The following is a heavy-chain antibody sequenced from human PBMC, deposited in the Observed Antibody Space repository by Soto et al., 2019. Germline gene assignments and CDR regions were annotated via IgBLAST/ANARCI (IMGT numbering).Heavy chain of an antibody. CDR2: IVVGSGNT. CDR3: AADSYYDFWSGYPSYGMDV. Sequence: SVKVSCKASGFTFTSSAVQWVRQARGQRLEWIGWIVVGSGNTNYAQKFQERVTITRDMSTSTAYMGLSSLRSEDTAVYYCAADSYYDFWSGYPSYGMDVWGQGTTVTVSS. J-gene: IGHJ6*02. CDR1: GFTFTSSA. D-gene: IGHD3-3*01. V-gene: IGHV1-58*01.